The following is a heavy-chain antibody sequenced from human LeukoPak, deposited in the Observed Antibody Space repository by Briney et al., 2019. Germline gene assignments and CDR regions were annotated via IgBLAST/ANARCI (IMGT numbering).Heavy chain of an antibody. V-gene: IGHV1-2*02. CDR1: GYTFTGYY. D-gene: IGHD6-13*01. CDR3: ATTGIAAGQFDY. J-gene: IGHJ4*02. Sequence: ASVKVSCKTSGYTFTGYYMHWVRQAPGQGLEWMGWINPNSGGTNYAQKFQGRVTMTEDTSTDTAYMELSSLRSEDTAVYYCATTGIAAGQFDYWGQGTLVTVSS. CDR2: INPNSGGT.